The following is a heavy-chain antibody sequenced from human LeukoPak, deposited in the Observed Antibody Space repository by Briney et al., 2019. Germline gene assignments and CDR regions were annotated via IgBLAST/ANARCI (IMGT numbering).Heavy chain of an antibody. Sequence: SVKVSCKASGGTSSSYAISWVRQAPGQGLEWMGRIIPILGIANYAQKFQGRVTITADKSTSTAYMELSSLRSEDTAVYYCARDLAGDFDYWGQGTLVTVSS. D-gene: IGHD6-19*01. J-gene: IGHJ4*02. CDR2: IIPILGIA. V-gene: IGHV1-69*04. CDR3: ARDLAGDFDY. CDR1: GGTSSSYA.